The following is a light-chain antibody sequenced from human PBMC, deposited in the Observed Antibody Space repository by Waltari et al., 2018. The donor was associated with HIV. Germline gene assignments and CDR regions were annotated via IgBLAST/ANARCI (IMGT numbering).Light chain of an antibody. CDR1: QSVSSN. J-gene: IGKJ1*01. V-gene: IGKV3-15*01. CDR2: GAS. CDR3: QQYNNWPLWT. Sequence: EIVMTQSPATLSVSPGARATLSCRASQSVSSNLAWYQQKPGQAPRVLIYGASTRATGIPARFSGSGSGTEFTLTISSLQSEDFAVYYCQQYNNWPLWTFGQGTKVEIK.